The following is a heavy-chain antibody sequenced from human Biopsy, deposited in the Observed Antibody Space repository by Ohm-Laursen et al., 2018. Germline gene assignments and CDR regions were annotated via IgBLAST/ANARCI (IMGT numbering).Heavy chain of an antibody. V-gene: IGHV4-59*01. CDR1: GGPISSYY. J-gene: IGHJ2*01. D-gene: IGHD3-22*01. Sequence: SQTLSLTCTVSGGPISSYYWSWIRQPPGKGLEWIGYIYYTGSTDYNPSLQSRVTISVDTSKNHFSLRLRSVTPADTAIYYCARDRGYYSDRTVPGYFNLWGRGTLVTVSS. CDR3: ARDRGYYSDRTVPGYFNL. CDR2: IYYTGST.